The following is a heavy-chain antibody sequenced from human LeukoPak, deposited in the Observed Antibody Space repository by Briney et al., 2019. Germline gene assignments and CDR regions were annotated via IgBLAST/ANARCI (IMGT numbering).Heavy chain of an antibody. V-gene: IGHV1-69*04. CDR1: GGTFSSYA. CDR3: ASLPSKYCSGGSCYSGY. CDR2: IIPILGIA. D-gene: IGHD2-15*01. J-gene: IGHJ4*02. Sequence: SVKVSCKASGGTFSSYAISWVRQAPGQGLEWMGRIIPILGIANYAQKFQGRVTITADKSTSTAYMELSSLRSEDTAVYYCASLPSKYCSGGSCYSGYWGQGTLVTVSS.